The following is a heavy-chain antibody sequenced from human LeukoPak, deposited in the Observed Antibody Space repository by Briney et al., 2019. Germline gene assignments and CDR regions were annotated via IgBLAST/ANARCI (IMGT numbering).Heavy chain of an antibody. D-gene: IGHD3-22*01. J-gene: IGHJ4*02. V-gene: IGHV1-2*02. CDR2: INPNSGGT. CDR3: ARGLYYYDSSGYWY. Sequence: WASVKVSCKASGYIFTSYDINWVRQAPGQGLEWMGWINPNSGGTNYAQKFQGRVTMTRDTSISTAYMELSRLRSDDTAVYYCARGLYYYDSSGYWYWGQGTLVTVSS. CDR1: GYIFTSYD.